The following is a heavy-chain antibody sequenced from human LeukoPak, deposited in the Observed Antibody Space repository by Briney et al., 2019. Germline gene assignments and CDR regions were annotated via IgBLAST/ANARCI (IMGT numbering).Heavy chain of an antibody. Sequence: SQTLSLTCTVSGGSISSGGYYWSWIRQHPGKGLEWIGYLFYSGSTNYNPSLKSRVTTSVDTSKNQFSVEVTSVTAADTAVYYCARQSGTYIDHWGQGILVTVSS. J-gene: IGHJ4*02. CDR3: ARQSGTYIDH. CDR2: LFYSGST. D-gene: IGHD1-26*01. V-gene: IGHV4-61*08. CDR1: GGSISSGGYY.